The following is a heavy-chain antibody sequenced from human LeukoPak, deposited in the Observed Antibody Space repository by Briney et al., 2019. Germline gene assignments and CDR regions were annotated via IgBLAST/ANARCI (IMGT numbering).Heavy chain of an antibody. Sequence: GGSLRLSCAASGFTFSRYWMSWVRQAPGKGLAWVANINEDGSEKYFVDSVKGRFTISRDNAKNSLYLQVNSLRAEDTAVYYCAREALWYYYIDVWGKGTTVTVSS. J-gene: IGHJ6*03. V-gene: IGHV3-7*01. CDR3: AREALWYYYIDV. CDR1: GFTFSRYW. CDR2: INEDGSEK.